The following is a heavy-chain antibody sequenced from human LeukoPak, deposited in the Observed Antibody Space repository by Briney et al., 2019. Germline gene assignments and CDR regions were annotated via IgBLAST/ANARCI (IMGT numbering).Heavy chain of an antibody. V-gene: IGHV1-24*01. Sequence: ASVKVSCKVSGYTLNELSIHWVRQAAGKGLEWVGGFDPEYGETVYAQKFQGRVTMAEDTSTDTAYMELSSLRSEDTAVYYCAPLDFWVPSTWGQGTLVTVSS. J-gene: IGHJ5*02. CDR3: APLDFWVPST. CDR1: GYTLNELS. CDR2: FDPEYGET. D-gene: IGHD3-3*01.